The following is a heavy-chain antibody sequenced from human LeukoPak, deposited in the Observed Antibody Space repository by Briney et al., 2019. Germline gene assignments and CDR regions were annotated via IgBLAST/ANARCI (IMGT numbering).Heavy chain of an antibody. J-gene: IGHJ4*02. CDR2: IRYDGSNK. Sequence: PGGSLRLSCAASGFTFSSYGMHWVRQAPGKGLEWVAFIRYDGSNKYYADSVKGRFTISRDNSKNTLYLQMNSLRAGDTAVYYCAKDQKLNGDYYDSSGYYGDYWGQGTLVTVSS. V-gene: IGHV3-30*02. CDR3: AKDQKLNGDYYDSSGYYGDY. CDR1: GFTFSSYG. D-gene: IGHD3-22*01.